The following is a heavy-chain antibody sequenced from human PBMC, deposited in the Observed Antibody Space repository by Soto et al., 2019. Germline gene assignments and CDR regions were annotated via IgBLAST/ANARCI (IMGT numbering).Heavy chain of an antibody. D-gene: IGHD6-13*01. CDR2: ISGSGGST. CDR1: GFTFSSYA. J-gene: IGHJ5*02. Sequence: EVQLLESGGGLVQPGGSLRLSCAASGFTFSSYAMSWVRQAPGKGLEWVSAISGSGGSTYYADSVKGRFTISRDNSKNTLYLQMNSLRAEDTAGYYCAKVIAAAGTGYWFDPWGLGTLVTVSS. CDR3: AKVIAAAGTGYWFDP. V-gene: IGHV3-23*01.